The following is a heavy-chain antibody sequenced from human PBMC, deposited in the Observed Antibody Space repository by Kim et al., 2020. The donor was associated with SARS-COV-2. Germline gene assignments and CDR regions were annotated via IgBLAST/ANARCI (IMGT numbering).Heavy chain of an antibody. CDR3: ARRGPYSSSSRWYYYYGMDV. D-gene: IGHD6-6*01. Sequence: GGSLRLSCAASGFTFSSYAMHWVRQAPGKGLEWVAVISYDGSNKYYADSVKGRFTISRDNSKNTLYLQMNSLRAEDTAVYYCARRGPYSSSSRWYYYYGMDVWGQGTTVTVSS. V-gene: IGHV3-30*04. CDR1: GFTFSSYA. J-gene: IGHJ6*02. CDR2: ISYDGSNK.